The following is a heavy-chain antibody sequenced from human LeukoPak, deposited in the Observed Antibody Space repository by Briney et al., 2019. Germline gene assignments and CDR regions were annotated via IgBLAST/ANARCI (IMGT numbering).Heavy chain of an antibody. CDR1: GFTFSSCE. Sequence: GGSLRLSCAASGFTFSSCEMNWVRQAPGKGLEWLSYIGNSGFSMYYADSVKGRFTISRDNAKNSLYLQMNSLRAEDTAVYFCARATWDPNYYYYMDVWGKGTTVTISS. CDR3: ARATWDPNYYYYMDV. J-gene: IGHJ6*03. CDR2: IGNSGFSM. D-gene: IGHD1-26*01. V-gene: IGHV3-48*03.